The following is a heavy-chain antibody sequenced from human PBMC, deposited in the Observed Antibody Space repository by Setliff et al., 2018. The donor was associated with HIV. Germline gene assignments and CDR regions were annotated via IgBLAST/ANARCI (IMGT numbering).Heavy chain of an antibody. CDR3: VKGPGGPVGRDPPNWY. Sequence: SETLSLTCTVSGDSITGGTFYWSWIRQPAGMRLEGIGHISTSGTTNYNPSLKSRVTISADTSKSQFSLKLTSVTAADTAAYFCVKGPGGPVGRDPPNWYWGQGILVTVSS. D-gene: IGHD3-16*01. CDR1: GDSITGGTFY. J-gene: IGHJ4*02. V-gene: IGHV4-61*09. CDR2: ISTSGTT.